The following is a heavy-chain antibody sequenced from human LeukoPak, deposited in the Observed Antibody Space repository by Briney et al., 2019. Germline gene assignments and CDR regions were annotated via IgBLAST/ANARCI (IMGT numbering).Heavy chain of an antibody. CDR3: ARDRIAARPYYFDY. CDR1: GFTFSSYW. V-gene: IGHV3-7*01. D-gene: IGHD6-6*01. J-gene: IGHJ4*02. Sequence: GGSLRLSCAASGFTFSSYWMSWVRQAPGKGLEWVANIMQDGSEKYYVDSVKGRFTISRDNAKNSLYLQMNSLRAEDTAVYYCARDRIAARPYYFDYWGQGTLVTVSS. CDR2: IMQDGSEK.